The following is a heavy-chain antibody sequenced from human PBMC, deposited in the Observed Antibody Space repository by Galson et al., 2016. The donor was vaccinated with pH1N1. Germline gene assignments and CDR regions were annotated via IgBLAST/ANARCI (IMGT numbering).Heavy chain of an antibody. Sequence: SLRLSCAASGFDFSSYGMFWVRQAPRKGLEWVAAMWHDGSHEYYSDSVNGRFTISRDNSKNTLYLQMDRLTGEDTAVYYCVRDFSYCRGLSCFSTPLFNWFDTWGQGTLVTVPS. J-gene: IGHJ5*02. CDR3: VRDFSYCRGLSCFSTPLFNWFDT. D-gene: IGHD2-15*01. CDR1: GFDFSSYG. CDR2: MWHDGSHE. V-gene: IGHV3-33*07.